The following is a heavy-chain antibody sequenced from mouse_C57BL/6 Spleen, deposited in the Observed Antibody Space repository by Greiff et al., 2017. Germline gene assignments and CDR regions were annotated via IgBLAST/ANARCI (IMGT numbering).Heavy chain of an antibody. CDR1: GYSFTSYY. Sequence: VQLQQSGPELVKPGASVKISCKASGYSFTSYYIHWVKQRPGQGLEWIGWIYPGSGNTKYNEKFKGKATLTADTSSSTAYMQLSSLTSEDSAVYYCARWGTTVVAKGAMDYWGQGTSVTVSS. D-gene: IGHD1-1*01. V-gene: IGHV1-66*01. CDR2: IYPGSGNT. CDR3: ARWGTTVVAKGAMDY. J-gene: IGHJ4*01.